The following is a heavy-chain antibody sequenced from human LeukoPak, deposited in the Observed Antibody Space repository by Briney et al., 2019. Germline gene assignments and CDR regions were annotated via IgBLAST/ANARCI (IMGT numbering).Heavy chain of an antibody. V-gene: IGHV1-18*01. CDR2: ISAYNGNT. D-gene: IGHD3-3*01. J-gene: IGHJ6*02. CDR3: ARVFDYDFWSGYLGAPYYYYGMDV. Sequence: ASVKVSCKASGYTFTSYGISWVRQAPGQGLEWMGWISAYNGNTNYAQKLQGRVTMTTDTPTSTAYMELRSLRSDDTAVYYCARVFDYDFWSGYLGAPYYYYGMDVWGQGTTVTVSS. CDR1: GYTFTSYG.